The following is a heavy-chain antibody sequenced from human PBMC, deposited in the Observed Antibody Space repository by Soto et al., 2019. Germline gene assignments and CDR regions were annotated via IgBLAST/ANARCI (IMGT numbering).Heavy chain of an antibody. CDR3: ARDLLGSGNTRRGAFDI. CDR1: GYTFTGPY. D-gene: IGHD1-7*01. Sequence: ASVKVSCKASGYTFTGPYIYWVRQAPGQGLEWMGGINPISGTANYAQKFQGRVTITADESMSTAYMELSSLRSEDTAVYYCARDLLGSGNTRRGAFDIWGQGTTVTVSS. V-gene: IGHV1-69*13. J-gene: IGHJ3*02. CDR2: INPISGTA.